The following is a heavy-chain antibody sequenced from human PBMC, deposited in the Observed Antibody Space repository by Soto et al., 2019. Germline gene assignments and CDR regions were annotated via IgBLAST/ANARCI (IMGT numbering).Heavy chain of an antibody. D-gene: IGHD3-3*01. CDR2: IKQDGSEK. CDR3: AREVWSRYRYYYYGMDV. Sequence: PSGSLRLSCAASGFTISSYWMNLVRQAPVNGLEWVANIKQDGSEKYYVESVKGRFTIFRDNAKNSLYLQMNSLRAEGTAVYYFAREVWSRYRYYYYGMDVWAKGTTITLSS. CDR1: GFTISSYW. J-gene: IGHJ6*04. V-gene: IGHV3-7*03.